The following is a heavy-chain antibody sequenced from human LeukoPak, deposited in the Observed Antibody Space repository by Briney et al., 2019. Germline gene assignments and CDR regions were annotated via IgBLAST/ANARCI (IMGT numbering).Heavy chain of an antibody. V-gene: IGHV4-59*01. CDR2: IYYSGST. CDR1: GGSISSYY. J-gene: IGHJ4*02. Sequence: SETLSLTCTASGGSISSYYWSWIRQPPGKGLEWIGYIYYSGSTNYNPSLKSRVTISVDTSKNQFSLKLSSVTAADTAVYYCARYSKPTYYFDYWGQGTLVTVSS. CDR3: ARYSKPTYYFDY. D-gene: IGHD4-11*01.